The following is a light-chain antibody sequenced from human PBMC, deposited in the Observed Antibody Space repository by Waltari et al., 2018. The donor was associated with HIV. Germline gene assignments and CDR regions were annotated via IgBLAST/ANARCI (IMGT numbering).Light chain of an antibody. Sequence: QSALTQPASVSGSPGQSITISGTGTSSELNAYNYVSWYQQHPGKAPKLMIYDVSNRPSGVSNRFSGSKSGNTASLTISGLQAEDEADYYCSSYTSSSTVVFGGGTKLTVL. J-gene: IGLJ2*01. CDR2: DVS. V-gene: IGLV2-14*03. CDR3: SSYTSSSTVV. CDR1: SSELNAYNY.